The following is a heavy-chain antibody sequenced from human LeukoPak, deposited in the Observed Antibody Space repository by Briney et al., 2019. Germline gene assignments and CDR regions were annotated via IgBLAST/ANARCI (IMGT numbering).Heavy chain of an antibody. CDR3: ATRRIAVAAPFDY. V-gene: IGHV4-39*07. J-gene: IGHJ4*02. CDR1: GGSISSSSYY. CDR2: IYYSGST. D-gene: IGHD6-19*01. Sequence: PSETLSLTCTVSGGSISSSSYYWGWIRQPPGKGLEWIGRIYYSGSTYYNPSLKSRVTVSVDTSKNQFSLKLSSVTTADTAVYYCATRRIAVAAPFDYWGQGTLVTVSS.